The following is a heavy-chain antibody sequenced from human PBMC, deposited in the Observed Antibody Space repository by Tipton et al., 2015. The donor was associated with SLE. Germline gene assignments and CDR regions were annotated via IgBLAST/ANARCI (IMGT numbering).Heavy chain of an antibody. Sequence: LRLSCTVSGGSTSSYYWSWIRQPPGKGLEWIGYIYYSGSTNCNPSLKSRVTISVDTSKNQFSLMLSSLTAADTAVYYCARAPTYSSGWFDYWGQGTLVTVSS. CDR2: IYYSGST. CDR1: GGSTSSYY. D-gene: IGHD6-19*01. V-gene: IGHV4-59*01. CDR3: ARAPTYSSGWFDY. J-gene: IGHJ4*02.